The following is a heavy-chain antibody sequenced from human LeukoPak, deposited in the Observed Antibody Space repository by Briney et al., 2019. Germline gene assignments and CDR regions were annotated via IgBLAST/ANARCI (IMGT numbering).Heavy chain of an antibody. J-gene: IGHJ4*02. Sequence: PGGSLRLSCAASGFTFSNAWMTWVRQAPGKGLEWVGRIKSKTDGGTTDYAAPVKGRFTISRDDSKNTLYLQMSRLKTEDSAVYYCTTAPGWELPFDYWGQGTLVTVSS. CDR3: TTAPGWELPFDY. CDR2: IKSKTDGGTT. CDR1: GFTFSNAW. V-gene: IGHV3-15*01. D-gene: IGHD1-26*01.